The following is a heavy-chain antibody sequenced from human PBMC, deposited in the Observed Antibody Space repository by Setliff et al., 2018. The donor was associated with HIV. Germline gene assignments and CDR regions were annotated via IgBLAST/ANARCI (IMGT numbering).Heavy chain of an antibody. D-gene: IGHD3-22*01. J-gene: IGHJ3*01. CDR3: ARGGDYYDSTGARAGFDF. CDR2: IYHNGIT. Sequence: PSQTLSLTCAVSGDSVTSRNWWSWVRQAPGKGLDWIGEIYHNGITNYNPSLKSRLIMSLDKSKNEISLKLSSVTAADTAAYCCARGGDYYDSTGARAGFDFWGQGTMVTVSS. CDR1: GDSVTSRNW. V-gene: IGHV4-4*02.